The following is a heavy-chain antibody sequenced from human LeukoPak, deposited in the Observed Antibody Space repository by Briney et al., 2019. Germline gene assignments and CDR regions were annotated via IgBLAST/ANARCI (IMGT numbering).Heavy chain of an antibody. V-gene: IGHV1-8*01. J-gene: IGHJ6*02. CDR2: MNPNSGNT. D-gene: IGHD5-12*01. CDR1: RYTFTSYD. Sequence: GASVKDSCKASRYTFTSYDINWVRQATGQGLEWMRWMNPNSGNTGYAQKFQGRVTMTRNTSISTAYMELSSLRSEDTAVYYCARGRGGYDFGHYYYGMDVWGQGTTVTVSS. CDR3: ARGRGGYDFGHYYYGMDV.